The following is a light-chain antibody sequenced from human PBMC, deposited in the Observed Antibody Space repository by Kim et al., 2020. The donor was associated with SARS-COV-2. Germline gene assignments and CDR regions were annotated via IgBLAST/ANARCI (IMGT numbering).Light chain of an antibody. CDR3: QQYGSSLST. CDR1: QSVSSSY. Sequence: SPGERATLSCSASQSVSSSYLAWYQQKPGQAPRLLIYGASSRATGIPDRFSGSGSGTDFTLTISRLEPEDFAVYYCQQYGSSLSTFGQGTRLEIK. J-gene: IGKJ5*01. V-gene: IGKV3-20*01. CDR2: GAS.